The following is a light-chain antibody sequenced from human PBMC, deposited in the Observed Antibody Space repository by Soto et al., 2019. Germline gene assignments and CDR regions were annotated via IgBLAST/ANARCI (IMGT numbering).Light chain of an antibody. V-gene: IGLV2-8*01. CDR1: SSDVGAYEY. CDR3: CSYAGSSTFYV. CDR2: EVT. J-gene: IGLJ1*01. Sequence: QSVLTQPPSASGSPGQSVTISCTGTSSDVGAYEYVSWYQHHPGRAPKLILYEVTKRPSGVPGRFSGSKSGNTASLTISGLQAEDEADYYCCSYAGSSTFYVFGTGTKVTVL.